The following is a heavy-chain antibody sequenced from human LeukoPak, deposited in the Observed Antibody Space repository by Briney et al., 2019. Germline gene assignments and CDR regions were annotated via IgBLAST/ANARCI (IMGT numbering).Heavy chain of an antibody. V-gene: IGHV3-23*01. D-gene: IGHD4-23*01. CDR3: AKDRVHGGNYYYYYYGMDV. CDR2: ISGSGGGT. CDR1: GFTFNSYA. J-gene: IGHJ6*02. Sequence: GGSLRLSCAASGFTFNSYAMSWVRQAPGKGLEWVSAISGSGGGTYYADSVKGRFTISRDNSKNTLYLQMNSLRAEDTAVYYCAKDRVHGGNYYYYYYGMDVWGQGTTVTVSS.